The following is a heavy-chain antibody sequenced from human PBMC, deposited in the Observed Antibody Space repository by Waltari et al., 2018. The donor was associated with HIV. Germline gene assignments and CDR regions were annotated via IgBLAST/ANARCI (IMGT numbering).Heavy chain of an antibody. J-gene: IGHJ6*02. D-gene: IGHD2-15*01. V-gene: IGHV1-2*02. CDR2: INPNSGGT. Sequence: QVQLVQSGAEVKKPGASVKVSCKASGYTFTGYYMHWVRQAPGQGLEWMGWINPNSGGTNYAQKCQGRVTMTRDTSISTAYMELSRLRSDDTAVYYCARDPPYCSGGSCYGMDVWGQGTTVTVSS. CDR3: ARDPPYCSGGSCYGMDV. CDR1: GYTFTGYY.